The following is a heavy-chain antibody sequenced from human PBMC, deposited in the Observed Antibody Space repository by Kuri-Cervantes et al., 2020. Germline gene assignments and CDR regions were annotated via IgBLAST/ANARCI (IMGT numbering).Heavy chain of an antibody. Sequence: GGSLRPSCEASGVTFDDYAMHWVRQGPGKVLEWVSGISWNSGYIVYSDSVKGRLTISRDTGGNSLYLQMNSLRAEDTALYYCVKDITRTFNSFDIWGQGTMVTVSS. CDR2: ISWNSGYI. CDR3: VKDITRTFNSFDI. J-gene: IGHJ3*02. V-gene: IGHV3-9*01. CDR1: GVTFDDYA. D-gene: IGHD1-14*01.